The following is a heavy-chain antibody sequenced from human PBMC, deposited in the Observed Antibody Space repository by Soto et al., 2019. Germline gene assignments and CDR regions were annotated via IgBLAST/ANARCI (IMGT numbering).Heavy chain of an antibody. Sequence: QVQLVQSGAEVKKPGASVKVSCKASGYTFTGYYMHWVRQAPGQGLEWMGWINPNSGGTNYAQKFQGRVNMTRDTSISTAYMELSRLRSDDTAVYYWARGKVYQLLYPGWFDPWGQGPLVTVSS. J-gene: IGHJ5*02. CDR1: GYTFTGYY. D-gene: IGHD2-2*02. CDR3: ARGKVYQLLYPGWFDP. CDR2: INPNSGGT. V-gene: IGHV1-2*02.